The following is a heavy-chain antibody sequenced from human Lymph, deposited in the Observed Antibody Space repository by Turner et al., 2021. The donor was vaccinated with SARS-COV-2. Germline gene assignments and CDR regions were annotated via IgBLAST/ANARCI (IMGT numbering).Heavy chain of an antibody. Sequence: QVQQVQSGAEVKKPGASVKVSCKVSGYTLTELSIHWVRQAPGKGLEWMVGFDPEDGETIYAQKFQGRVTMTEDTSTDTAYMELSSLRSEDTAVYYCATLKSNWKILTGRYYFDFWGQGTLVTVSS. CDR2: FDPEDGET. D-gene: IGHD1-1*01. V-gene: IGHV1-24*01. CDR1: GYTLTELS. J-gene: IGHJ4*02. CDR3: ATLKSNWKILTGRYYFDF.